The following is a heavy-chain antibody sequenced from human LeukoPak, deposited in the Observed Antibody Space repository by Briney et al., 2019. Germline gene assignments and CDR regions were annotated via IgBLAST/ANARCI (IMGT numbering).Heavy chain of an antibody. D-gene: IGHD5-24*01. Sequence: GGSLRLSCAASGFTFSDYSMNWVRQAPGKGLEWISYIGIDSGNTNYADSVKGRFTISGDKAKNSLYLQMNSLRVEDTAEYYCARDYKYAFDNWGQGTLVTVSS. J-gene: IGHJ4*02. V-gene: IGHV3-48*01. CDR2: IGIDSGNT. CDR3: ARDYKYAFDN. CDR1: GFTFSDYS.